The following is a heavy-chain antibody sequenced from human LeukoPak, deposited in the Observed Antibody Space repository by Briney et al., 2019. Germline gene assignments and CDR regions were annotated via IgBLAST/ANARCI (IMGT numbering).Heavy chain of an antibody. J-gene: IGHJ4*02. CDR3: ARHRSGWYLDY. Sequence: SETLSLTXTVSGGSISSSSYYWGWIRQPPGKGLEWIGSIYYSGSTYYNPSLKSRVTISVDTSKNQFSLKLSSVTAADTAVYYCARHRSGWYLDYWGQGTLVTVSS. CDR2: IYYSGST. CDR1: GGSISSSSYY. V-gene: IGHV4-39*01. D-gene: IGHD6-19*01.